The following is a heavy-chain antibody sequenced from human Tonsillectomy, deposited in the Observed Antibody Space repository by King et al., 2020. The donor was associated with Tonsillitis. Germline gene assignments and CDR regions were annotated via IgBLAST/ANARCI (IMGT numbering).Heavy chain of an antibody. J-gene: IGHJ4*02. Sequence: QLQESGPGLVKPSETLSLTCSVSGGAISNYYWNWIRQSPGKGLEWIGYIYYSGSTNYNPSLKSRVTISVDTSKNQFSLKLSSVTAADTAVYYCARGGDYYDSSGYYDVPPDYWGQGTLVTVSS. V-gene: IGHV4-59*01. CDR3: ARGGDYYDSSGYYDVPPDY. CDR2: IYYSGST. CDR1: GGAISNYY. D-gene: IGHD3-22*01.